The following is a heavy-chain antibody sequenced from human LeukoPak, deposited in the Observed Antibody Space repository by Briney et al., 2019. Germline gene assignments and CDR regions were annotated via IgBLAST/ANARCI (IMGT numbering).Heavy chain of an antibody. Sequence: GGSLRLSCAASGFTFSSYAMGWVSQAPGKGLEWVSAISGSGGSTYYADSVKGRFTISRDNSKNTLSLQMNSLRAEDTAVYYCAKAPFSYDRGGYSQDYGAQGPLVTVPS. CDR2: ISGSGGST. J-gene: IGHJ4*02. CDR1: GFTFSSYA. CDR3: AKAPFSYDRGGYSQDY. D-gene: IGHD3-22*01. V-gene: IGHV3-23*01.